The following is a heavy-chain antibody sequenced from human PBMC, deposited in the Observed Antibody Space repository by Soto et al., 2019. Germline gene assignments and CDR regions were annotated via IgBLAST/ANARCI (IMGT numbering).Heavy chain of an antibody. CDR3: ARDKLPGSPDSSSSGWFDP. V-gene: IGHV4-4*02. D-gene: IGHD6-6*01. CDR1: GGSISSSNW. CDR2: IYHSGST. Sequence: NPSETLSLTCAVSGGSISSSNWWSWVRQPPGKGLEWIGEIYHSGSTNYNPSLKSRVTISADKSKNQFSLKLSSVTAADTAVYYCARDKLPGSPDSSSSGWFDPWGQGTLVTVSS. J-gene: IGHJ5*02.